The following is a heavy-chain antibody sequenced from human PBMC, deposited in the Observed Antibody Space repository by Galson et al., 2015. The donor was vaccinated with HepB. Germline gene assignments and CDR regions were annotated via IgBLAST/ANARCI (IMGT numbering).Heavy chain of an antibody. CDR2: ISYDGSNK. CDR1: GLTLSDAW. Sequence: SLRLSCAGSGLTLSDAWMHWVRQAPGKGLEWVAVISYDGSNKYYADSVKGRFTISRDNSKNTLYLQMNSLRAEDTAVYYCAKDRVYSSSWYYYYMDVWGKGTTVTVSS. D-gene: IGHD6-13*01. V-gene: IGHV3-30*18. CDR3: AKDRVYSSSWYYYYMDV. J-gene: IGHJ6*03.